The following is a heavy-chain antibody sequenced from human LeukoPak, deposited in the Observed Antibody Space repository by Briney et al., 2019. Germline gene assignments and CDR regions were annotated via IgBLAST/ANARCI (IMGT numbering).Heavy chain of an antibody. CDR1: GFTLTWHV. Sequence: PGGSLRLSCSASGFTLTWHVMHWVRQAPGKALEYVSFIHHNGDITSYADSVRGRFTISRDNAKNSLYLQMNSLRAEDTAVYYCARPIDYGDYEGGIDYWGQGTLVTVSS. CDR3: ARPIDYGDYEGGIDY. J-gene: IGHJ4*02. D-gene: IGHD4-17*01. CDR2: IHHNGDIT. V-gene: IGHV3-64*04.